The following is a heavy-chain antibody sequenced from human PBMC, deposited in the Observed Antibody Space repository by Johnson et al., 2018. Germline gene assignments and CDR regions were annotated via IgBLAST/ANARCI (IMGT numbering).Heavy chain of an antibody. CDR3: AKDYDSSGYYGVAFDI. CDR1: GFTFDDYA. Sequence: EVQLVESGGVVVQPGGSLRLSCAASGFTFDDYAMHWVRQAPRKGLEWVSLISWHGGSTYYADSVKGRFTISRDNSKNSLYLQMNSLRAEDTALYYCAKDYDSSGYYGVAFDIWGQGTMVTVSS. D-gene: IGHD3-22*01. V-gene: IGHV3-43D*03. CDR2: ISWHGGST. J-gene: IGHJ3*02.